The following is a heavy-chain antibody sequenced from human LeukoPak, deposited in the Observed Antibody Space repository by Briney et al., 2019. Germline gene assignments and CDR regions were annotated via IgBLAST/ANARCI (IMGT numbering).Heavy chain of an antibody. J-gene: IGHJ4*02. CDR2: ISSSSSYI. Sequence: GGSLRLSCAASGFTFSSYSMNWVRQAPGKGLEWVSSISSSSSYIYYADSVKGRFTISRDNAKNSLYLQTNSLRAEDTAVYYCARDGGAYYFDYWGQGTLVTVSS. V-gene: IGHV3-21*01. CDR1: GFTFSSYS. CDR3: ARDGGAYYFDY. D-gene: IGHD3-10*01.